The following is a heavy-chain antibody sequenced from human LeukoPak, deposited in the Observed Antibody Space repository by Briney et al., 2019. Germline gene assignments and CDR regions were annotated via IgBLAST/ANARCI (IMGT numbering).Heavy chain of an antibody. CDR1: GGTISSFF. J-gene: IGHJ4*02. Sequence: SETLSLTCTASGGTISSFFWSWIRQPPGKGLEWICYVHSSGSTKYNPSLKSRLIISVDMSKNQFSLKLRSVSVADTAVYYCARLAPGNYDILTGDPKVVFDYWGQGALVTVSS. CDR2: VHSSGST. CDR3: ARLAPGNYDILTGDPKVVFDY. V-gene: IGHV4-59*01. D-gene: IGHD3-9*01.